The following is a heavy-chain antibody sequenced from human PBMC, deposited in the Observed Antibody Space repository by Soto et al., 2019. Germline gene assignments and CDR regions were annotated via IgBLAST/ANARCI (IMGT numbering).Heavy chain of an antibody. CDR2: ISGSGDTT. CDR1: GFTFSSYA. CDR3: ANLHGSYYSL. J-gene: IGHJ4*02. D-gene: IGHD1-26*01. V-gene: IGHV3-23*01. Sequence: QPGGSLRLSCVASGFTFSSYAMNWVRQAPGKGLEWVSDISGSGDTTYHADSVKGRFTISRDNSKNTLYLQMNSLRAEDTAVYYCANLHGSYYSLWGQGTLVTVSS.